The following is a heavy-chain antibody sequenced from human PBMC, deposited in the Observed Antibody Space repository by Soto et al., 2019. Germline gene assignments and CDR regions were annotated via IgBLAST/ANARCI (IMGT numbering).Heavy chain of an antibody. CDR1: GGSISSYY. J-gene: IGHJ4*02. D-gene: IGHD3-22*01. CDR3: ARERLGVKFDD. CDR2: IYYSGST. Sequence: SETLSLTCTVSGGSISSYYWSWIRQPPGKGLEWIGYIYYSGSTNYNPSLKSRVTISVDTSKNQFSLKLSSVTAADTAVYYCARERLGVKFDDWGQGTLVTVSS. V-gene: IGHV4-59*01.